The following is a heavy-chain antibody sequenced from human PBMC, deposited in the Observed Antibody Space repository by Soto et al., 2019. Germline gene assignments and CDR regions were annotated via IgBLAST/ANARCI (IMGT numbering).Heavy chain of an antibody. J-gene: IGHJ4*02. V-gene: IGHV4-59*01. D-gene: IGHD4-4*01. Sequence: SETLSLTCTVSGGSISSYYWSWIRQPPGKGLEWIGYIYYSGSTNYNPSLKSRVTISVDTSKNQFSLKLSSVTAADTAVYYCARERDSNFLNYFDYWGQGTLVTVSS. CDR2: IYYSGST. CDR1: GGSISSYY. CDR3: ARERDSNFLNYFDY.